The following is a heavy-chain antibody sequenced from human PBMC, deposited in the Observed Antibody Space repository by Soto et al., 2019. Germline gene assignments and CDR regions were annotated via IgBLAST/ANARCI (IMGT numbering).Heavy chain of an antibody. V-gene: IGHV4-39*07. D-gene: IGHD6-19*01. J-gene: IGHJ4*02. CDR2: IYYSGST. CDR3: ARDLSVAGRLYLDY. Sequence: PSETLSLTCTVSGGSISSSSYYWGWIRQPPGKGLEWIGSIYYSGSTYYNPSLKSRVTISVDTSKNQFSLKLSSVTAADTAVYYCARDLSVAGRLYLDYWGQGTLVTVSS. CDR1: GGSISSSSYY.